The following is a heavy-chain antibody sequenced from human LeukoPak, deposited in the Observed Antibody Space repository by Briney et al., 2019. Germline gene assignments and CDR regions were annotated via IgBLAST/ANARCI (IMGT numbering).Heavy chain of an antibody. Sequence: GGSLRLSCAASGFTVSSNYMSWVRQAPGKGLEWVSVIYSGGSTYYADSVKGRFTISRDNSKNTLSLQMNSLRAEDTAVYYCARRNNNDAFDIWGQGTMVTVSS. CDR1: GFTVSSNY. CDR2: IYSGGST. V-gene: IGHV3-53*01. CDR3: ARRNNNDAFDI. D-gene: IGHD1-14*01. J-gene: IGHJ3*02.